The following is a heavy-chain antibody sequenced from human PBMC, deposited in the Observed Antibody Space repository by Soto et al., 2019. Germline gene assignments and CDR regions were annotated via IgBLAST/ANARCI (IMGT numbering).Heavy chain of an antibody. J-gene: IGHJ3*02. Sequence: GESMKISCKGSGYSLTSYWIGWVRQMTGKGLEWMGIIYPGDSDTRYSPSFQGQVTISADKSISTAYLQWSSLKASDTAMYYCARHNSGYDVRAFDIWGQGTMVTVSS. V-gene: IGHV5-51*01. D-gene: IGHD5-12*01. CDR2: IYPGDSDT. CDR1: GYSLTSYW. CDR3: ARHNSGYDVRAFDI.